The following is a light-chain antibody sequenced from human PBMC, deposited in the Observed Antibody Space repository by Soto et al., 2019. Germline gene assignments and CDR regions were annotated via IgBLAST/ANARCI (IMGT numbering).Light chain of an antibody. V-gene: IGLV1-40*01. J-gene: IGLJ2*01. CDR2: GDS. Sequence: QSVLTQPPSVSGAPGQRVTISCTVSSSNIGAGYGVHWYIQLPGTAPKLLVYGDSNRPSGVPDRFSGSKSDTSASLAITGLQAEDEADYYCQSYDSSLSGVIFGGGTKVTVL. CDR3: QSYDSSLSGVI. CDR1: SSNIGAGYG.